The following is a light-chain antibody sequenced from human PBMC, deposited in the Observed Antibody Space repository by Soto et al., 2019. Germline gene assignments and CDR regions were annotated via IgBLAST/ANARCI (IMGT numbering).Light chain of an antibody. Sequence: QFVLTQPASVSGSPGQSITISCTGTSSDVGGYNYVSWYQQHPGKAPKLMIYDVSNRPSGVSNRFSGSKSGNTASLTISGLQAEDEADYYCSSYTSSSTLYVFGTGTQLTVL. CDR2: DVS. V-gene: IGLV2-14*01. CDR1: SSDVGGYNY. CDR3: SSYTSSSTLYV. J-gene: IGLJ1*01.